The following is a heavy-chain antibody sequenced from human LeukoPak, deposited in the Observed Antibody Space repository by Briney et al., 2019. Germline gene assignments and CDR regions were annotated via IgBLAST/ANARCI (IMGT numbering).Heavy chain of an antibody. Sequence: GGSLRLSCAASGFTFSSYSMNWVRQAPGKGLEWVSAISGSGGSTYYADSVKGRFTISRDNSKNTLYLQMNSLRAEDTAVYYCAKKPGIAPWYFDYWGQGTLVTVSS. CDR1: GFTFSSYS. D-gene: IGHD6-13*01. CDR3: AKKPGIAPWYFDY. V-gene: IGHV3-23*01. J-gene: IGHJ4*02. CDR2: ISGSGGST.